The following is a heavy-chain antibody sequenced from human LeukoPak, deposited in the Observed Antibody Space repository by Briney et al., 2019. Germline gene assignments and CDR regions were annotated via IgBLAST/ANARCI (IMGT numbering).Heavy chain of an antibody. J-gene: IGHJ4*02. V-gene: IGHV3-21*01. CDR2: ISSSSSYI. CDR3: ASRRLSSTEY. D-gene: IGHD2-2*01. CDR1: GFTFSSYS. Sequence: GESLKISCAASGFTFSSYSMNWVRQAPGKGLEWVSSISSSSSYIYYADSVKGRFTISRDNAKNSLYLQMNSLRAEDTAVYYCASRRLSSTEYWGQGTLVTVSS.